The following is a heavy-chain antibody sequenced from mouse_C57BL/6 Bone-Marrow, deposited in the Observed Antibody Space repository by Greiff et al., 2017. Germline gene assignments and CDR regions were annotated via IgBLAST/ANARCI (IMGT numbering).Heavy chain of an antibody. J-gene: IGHJ3*01. V-gene: IGHV7-3*01. Sequence: EVKLVESGGGLVQPGGSLSLSCAASGFTFTDYYMSWVRQPPGKALEWLGFIRNKANGYTTEYSASVKGRFTISRDNSQSSLYLQMNALRAEDSATYYGARYDRNWDVAYWGQGTLVTVSA. D-gene: IGHD4-1*01. CDR3: ARYDRNWDVAY. CDR2: IRNKANGYTT. CDR1: GFTFTDYY.